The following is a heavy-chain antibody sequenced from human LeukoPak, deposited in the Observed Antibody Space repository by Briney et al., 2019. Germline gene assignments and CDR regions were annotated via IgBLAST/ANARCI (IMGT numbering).Heavy chain of an antibody. J-gene: IGHJ5*02. CDR3: ARDVGDIVTVPSAISVP. CDR2: ISTYSRNI. D-gene: IGHD2-2*01. CDR1: GYTFSSYG. V-gene: IGHV1-18*01. Sequence: ASVKVSRKASGYTFSSYGISWVRQAPGQGLEWVSCISTYSRNINYAQMVQGRVTMSTDSSKSTAYMEVRSLRSENTAVYYCARDVGDIVTVPSAISVPWGQGTLVTVSS.